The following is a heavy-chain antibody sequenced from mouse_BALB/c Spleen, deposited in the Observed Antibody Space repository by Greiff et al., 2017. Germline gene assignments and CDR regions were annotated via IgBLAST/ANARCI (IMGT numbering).Heavy chain of an antibody. Sequence: EVHLVESGGGLVKPGGSLKLSCAASGFTFSSYAMSWVRQSPEKRLEWVAEISSGGSYTYYPDTVTGRFTISRDNAKNTLYLEMSSLRSEDTAMYYCAKIYYYGSSYGRFAYWGQGTLVTVSA. CDR1: GFTFSSYA. CDR2: ISSGGSYT. V-gene: IGHV5-9-4*01. CDR3: AKIYYYGSSYGRFAY. D-gene: IGHD1-1*01. J-gene: IGHJ3*01.